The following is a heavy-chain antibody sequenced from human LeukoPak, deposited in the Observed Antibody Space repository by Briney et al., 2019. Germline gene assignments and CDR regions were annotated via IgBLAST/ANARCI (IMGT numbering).Heavy chain of an antibody. J-gene: IGHJ5*02. D-gene: IGHD3-10*01. CDR3: AREGITISNWFDP. CDR2: INPNSGGT. V-gene: IGHV1-2*02. CDR1: GGTFSSYA. Sequence: ASVKVSCKASGGTFSSYAISWVRQAPGQGLEWMGWINPNSGGTNYAQKFQGRVTMTRDTSISTAYMELSRLRSDDTAVYYCAREGITISNWFDPWGQGTLVTVSS.